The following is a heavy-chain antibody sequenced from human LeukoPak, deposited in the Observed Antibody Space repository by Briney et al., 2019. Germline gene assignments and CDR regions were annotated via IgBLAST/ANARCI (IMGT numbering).Heavy chain of an antibody. CDR2: ISYDGSNK. CDR3: RSYPSLFDY. J-gene: IGHJ4*02. CDR1: GFTFSSYG. Sequence: GGSLRLSCAASGFTFSSYGMHWVRQAPGKGLEWVAVISYDGSNKYYADSVKGRFTISRDNSKNTLYLQMNSLRAEDTAVYYCRSYPSLFDYWGQGTLVTVSS. D-gene: IGHD3-16*02. V-gene: IGHV3-30*03.